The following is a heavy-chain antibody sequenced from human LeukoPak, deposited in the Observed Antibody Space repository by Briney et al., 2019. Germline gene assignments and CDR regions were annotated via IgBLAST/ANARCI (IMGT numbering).Heavy chain of an antibody. J-gene: IGHJ4*02. CDR3: SLLAVASPQDY. Sequence: PGGSLRLSCAASGFTFSTYEMHWVRQAPGKGLEWVSDISSSGSTIYYAASVKGRYTTSRDNAKNLLYLQMHSLRAEDTAVYYCSLLAVASPQDYWGQGTLVTVSS. V-gene: IGHV3-48*03. CDR2: ISSSGSTI. CDR1: GFTFSTYE. D-gene: IGHD6-19*01.